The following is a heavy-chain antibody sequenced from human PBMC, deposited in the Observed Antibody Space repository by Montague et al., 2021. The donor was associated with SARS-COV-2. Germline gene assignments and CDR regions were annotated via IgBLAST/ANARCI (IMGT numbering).Heavy chain of an antibody. D-gene: IGHD6-19*01. J-gene: IGHJ4*02. CDR2: TYYRSKWYY. Sequence: CAISGDSDSSNSAAWNWIRQSPSRGLEWLGRTYYRSKWYYEYAVSLKSRITINPDTSKNQFSLQVKSMTPEDTAVYYCALAVDGRGGYDYWGQGTLVTVSS. CDR1: GDSDSSNSAA. V-gene: IGHV6-1*01. CDR3: ALAVDGRGGYDY.